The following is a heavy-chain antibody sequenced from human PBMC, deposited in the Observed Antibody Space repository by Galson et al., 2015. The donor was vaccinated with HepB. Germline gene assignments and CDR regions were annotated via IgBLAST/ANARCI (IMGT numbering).Heavy chain of an antibody. V-gene: IGHV1-8*01. J-gene: IGHJ6*03. Sequence: SVKVSCKASGYTFTSYDISWVRQATGQGLEWMGWMNPNSGNTGYAQKFQGRVTMTRNTSISTAYMELSSLRSEDTAVYYCARLPGGGSNYYYYYYMDVWGKGTTVTVSS. CDR1: GYTFTSYD. D-gene: IGHD2-15*01. CDR2: MNPNSGNT. CDR3: ARLPGGGSNYYYYYYMDV.